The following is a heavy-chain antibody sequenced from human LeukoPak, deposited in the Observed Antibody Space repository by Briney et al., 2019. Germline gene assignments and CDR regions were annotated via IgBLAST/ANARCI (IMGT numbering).Heavy chain of an antibody. Sequence: SETLSLTCTVSGGSISSGSYYWSWIRQPPGKGLEWIGEINHSGSTNYNPSLKSRVTISVDTSKNQFSLKLSSVTAAGTAVYYCARRASGTDYWGQGTLVTVSS. CDR1: GGSISSGSYY. CDR2: INHSGST. CDR3: ARRASGTDY. J-gene: IGHJ4*02. D-gene: IGHD3-3*01. V-gene: IGHV4-39*07.